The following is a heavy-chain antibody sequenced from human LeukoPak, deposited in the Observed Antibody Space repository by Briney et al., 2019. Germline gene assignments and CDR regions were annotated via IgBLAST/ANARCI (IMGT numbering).Heavy chain of an antibody. CDR3: AKTALLWFGELLWGPKDDYGMDV. CDR1: GFTFSSYA. J-gene: IGHJ6*02. CDR2: ISGSGGST. D-gene: IGHD3-10*01. V-gene: IGHV3-23*01. Sequence: GGSLRLSCAASGFTFSSYAMSWVRQAPGKGLEWVSAISGSGGSTYYADSVKGRFTISRDNSKNTLYLQVNSLRAEDTAVYYCAKTALLWFGELLWGPKDDYGMDVWGQGTTVTVSS.